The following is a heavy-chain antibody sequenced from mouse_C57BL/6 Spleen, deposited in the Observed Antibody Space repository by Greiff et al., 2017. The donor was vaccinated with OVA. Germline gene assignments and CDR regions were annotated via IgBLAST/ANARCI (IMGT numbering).Heavy chain of an antibody. CDR2: IDPSDSYT. D-gene: IGHD4-1*01. CDR1: GYTFTSYW. V-gene: IGHV1-59*01. Sequence: VQLQQPGAELVRPGTSVKLSCKASGYTFTSYWMHWVKQRPGQGLEWIGVIDPSDSYTNYNQKFKGKATLTVDTSSSTAYMQLSSLTSEDSAVYYCARGTGGTGYFDYWGQGTTLTVSS. CDR3: ARGTGGTGYFDY. J-gene: IGHJ2*01.